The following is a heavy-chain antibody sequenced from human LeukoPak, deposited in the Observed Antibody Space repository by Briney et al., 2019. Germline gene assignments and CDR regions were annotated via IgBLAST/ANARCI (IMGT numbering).Heavy chain of an antibody. CDR1: GFTFSSYG. Sequence: PGGSLRLSCAASGFTFSSYGMHWVRQAPGKGLEWVAFIRYDGSNKYYADSVKGRFTISRDNSKNTLYLQMNSLRAEDTAVYYCVRAPHYYDSGGNYFDYWGQGTLVTVSS. CDR2: IRYDGSNK. CDR3: VRAPHYYDSGGNYFDY. J-gene: IGHJ4*02. D-gene: IGHD3-10*01. V-gene: IGHV3-30*02.